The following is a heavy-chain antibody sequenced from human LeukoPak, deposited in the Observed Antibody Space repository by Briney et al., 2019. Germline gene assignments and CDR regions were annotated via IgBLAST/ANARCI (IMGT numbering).Heavy chain of an antibody. CDR1: GFTFSNYA. Sequence: GSLRLSCAASGFTFSNYAMSWVRQAPGKGLEWVSYISSSSSTIYYADSVKGRFTISRDNAKNSLYLQMNSLRAEDTAVYYCAKSGLNRFDYWGQGTLVTVSS. CDR2: ISSSSSTI. CDR3: AKSGLNRFDY. J-gene: IGHJ4*02. V-gene: IGHV3-48*01. D-gene: IGHD2-15*01.